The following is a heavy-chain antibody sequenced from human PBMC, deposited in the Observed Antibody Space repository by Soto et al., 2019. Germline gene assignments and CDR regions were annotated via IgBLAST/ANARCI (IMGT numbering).Heavy chain of an antibody. J-gene: IGHJ4*02. CDR1: GITISNYP. V-gene: IGHV3-23*01. CDR2: ISGSGDRT. D-gene: IGHD3-22*01. Sequence: EVQLLESGGGLVQPGGSRRLSCAASGITISNYPMSWVRQAPGKGRDWVSGISGSGDRTYYADSAKGRFTISKDISRNSLSLQLDSLGVEDTAVYFCVKDDGGYPSTAPHWGQGTLVTVSS. CDR3: VKDDGGYPSTAPH.